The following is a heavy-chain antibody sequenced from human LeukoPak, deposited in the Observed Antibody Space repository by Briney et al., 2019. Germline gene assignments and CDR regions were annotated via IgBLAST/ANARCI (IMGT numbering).Heavy chain of an antibody. CDR3: AIAGLYPLTGPTHIDY. CDR1: GYTFSSYA. J-gene: IGHJ4*02. Sequence: ASVRLSCKASGYTFSSYAITWVRQAPGQGLEWMGWISAYNSNAKYAHNVQGRVTMTTDTSKNTAYLDLKSLTADDTAVYYCAIAGLYPLTGPTHIDYWGQGTLGTVCS. V-gene: IGHV1-18*01. D-gene: IGHD1-7*01. CDR2: ISAYNSNA.